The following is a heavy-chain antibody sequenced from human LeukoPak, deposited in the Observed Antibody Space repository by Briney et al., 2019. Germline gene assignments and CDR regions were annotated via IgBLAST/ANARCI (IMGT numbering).Heavy chain of an antibody. CDR1: GGSISSSSFY. J-gene: IGHJ6*02. CDR2: IYYSGST. Sequence: SETLSLTCTVSGGSISSSSFYWGWIRQPPGKGLEWIGNIYYSGSTYYNPSLKSRVTISVDTSKNQFSLKLSSVTAADTAVYYCARGLLDYGMDVWGQGTTVTVSS. CDR3: ARGLLDYGMDV. V-gene: IGHV4-39*07.